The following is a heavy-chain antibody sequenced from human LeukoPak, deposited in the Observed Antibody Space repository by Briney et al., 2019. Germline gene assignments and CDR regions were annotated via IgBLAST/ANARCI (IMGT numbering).Heavy chain of an antibody. CDR3: ARVRRRYFDWLLSETLYYFDY. CDR2: INHSGST. CDR1: GGSFSGYY. Sequence: SETLSLTCAVYGGSFSGYYWSWIRQPPGKGLEWIGEINHSGSTNYNPSLKSRVTISVDTSKNQFSLKLSPVTAADTAVYYCARVRRRYFDWLLSETLYYFDYWGQGTLVTVSS. V-gene: IGHV4-34*01. J-gene: IGHJ4*02. D-gene: IGHD3-9*01.